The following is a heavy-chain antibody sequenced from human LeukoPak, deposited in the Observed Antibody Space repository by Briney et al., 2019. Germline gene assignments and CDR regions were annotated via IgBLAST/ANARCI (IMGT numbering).Heavy chain of an antibody. CDR1: GYTFTSYY. CDR2: INPSGGST. CDR3: ARDSYDSSGYYPGDIYYYYGMDV. D-gene: IGHD3-22*01. Sequence: ASVKVSCKASGYTFTSYYMHWVRQAPGQGLEWMGIINPSGGSTSYAQKFQGRVTMTRDTSTSTVYMELSSLRSEDTAVYYCARDSYDSSGYYPGDIYYYYGMDVWGQGTTVTVSS. V-gene: IGHV1-46*01. J-gene: IGHJ6*02.